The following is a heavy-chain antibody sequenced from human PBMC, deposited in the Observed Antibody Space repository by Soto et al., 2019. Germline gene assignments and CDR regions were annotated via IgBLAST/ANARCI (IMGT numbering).Heavy chain of an antibody. V-gene: IGHV4-4*02. Sequence: QVQLQESGPGLVKPSGTLSLTCDVSGGSINNGNSWSWVRQSPARGLEWIGEIYHSGRTDYNPSLKSRVTISLDRSKNQFSLKLSSVTAADTAIYYCAGSYCSGGSCPSYVMDIWGEWTTVTVSP. CDR2: IYHSGRT. CDR3: AGSYCSGGSCPSYVMDI. CDR1: GGSINNGNS. D-gene: IGHD2-15*01. J-gene: IGHJ6*04.